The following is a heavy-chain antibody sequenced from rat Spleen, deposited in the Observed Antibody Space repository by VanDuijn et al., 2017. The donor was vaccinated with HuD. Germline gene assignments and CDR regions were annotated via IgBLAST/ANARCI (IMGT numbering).Heavy chain of an antibody. D-gene: IGHD1-2*01. V-gene: IGHV2-6*01. CDR1: GFSLTSYT. J-gene: IGHJ2*01. CDR3: ARPRGQLGYFDY. CDR2: ISSGGST. Sequence: QVQLKESGPGLVQPSQTLSVTCTVSGFSLTSYTVSWVRQPPGKGLEWIAAISSGGSTYYNSALKSRLSISRDTSKSQVFLKMNSLQTEDTAMYFCARPRGQLGYFDYWGQGVMVTVSS.